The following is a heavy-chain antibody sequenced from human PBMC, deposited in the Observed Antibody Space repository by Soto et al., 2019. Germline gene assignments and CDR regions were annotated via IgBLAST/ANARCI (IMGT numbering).Heavy chain of an antibody. V-gene: IGHV1-3*01. J-gene: IGHJ5*01. CDR1: GYTFTYHA. CDR3: AKSGASSPGNWFVS. Sequence: QVQLVQSEPEVKQPGASVKLSCKTTGYTFTYHAIHWLRQAPGRRLEWLGWINPANGDRRSSVTFQGRVTITTDTSATTAYMDLSSLTSEDTAVYYCAKSGASSPGNWFVSWGQGTPVTVSS. D-gene: IGHD6-13*01. CDR2: INPANGDR.